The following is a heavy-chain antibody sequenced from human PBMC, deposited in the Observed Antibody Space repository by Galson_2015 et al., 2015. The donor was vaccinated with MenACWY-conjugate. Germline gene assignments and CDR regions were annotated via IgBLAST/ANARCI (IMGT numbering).Heavy chain of an antibody. CDR1: GGSTSINYW. J-gene: IGHJ4*02. V-gene: IGHV4-4*02. CDR2: IYHSGST. Sequence: SETLSLTCAVSGGSTSINYWWTWVRQPPGKGLEWIGEIYHSGSTNYNPSLKSRLTVSVDKSKNQFSLKLSSVTAADTAVYYCARGNYYVSGTYYKSANFDYWGQGSLVTVSS. CDR3: ARGNYYVSGTYYKSANFDY. D-gene: IGHD3-10*01.